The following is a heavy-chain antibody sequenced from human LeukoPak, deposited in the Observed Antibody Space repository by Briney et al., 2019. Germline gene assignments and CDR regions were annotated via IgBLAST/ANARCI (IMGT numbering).Heavy chain of an antibody. CDR2: INSSSSYI. Sequence: GGSLRLSCAASGFTFSSYSMNWVRQAPGKGLEWVSSINSSSSYIYYADSVKGRFTISRDNAKNSLYLQMNSLRAEDTAVYYCARDRNYDILTGRYYMDVWGKGTTVTVSS. CDR1: GFTFSSYS. J-gene: IGHJ6*03. D-gene: IGHD3-9*01. CDR3: ARDRNYDILTGRYYMDV. V-gene: IGHV3-21*01.